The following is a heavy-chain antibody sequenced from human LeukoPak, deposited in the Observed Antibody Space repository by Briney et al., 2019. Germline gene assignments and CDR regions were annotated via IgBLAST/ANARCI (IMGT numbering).Heavy chain of an antibody. V-gene: IGHV3-13*01. J-gene: IGHJ4*02. Sequence: GGSLRLSCAASGFTFSSYDMHWVRQATGKGLGWVSAIGTAGDTYYPGSVKGRFTISRENAKNSLYLQMNSLRAGDTAVYYCARYKPWGYSYGYDYWGQGTLVTVSS. D-gene: IGHD5-18*01. CDR2: IGTAGDT. CDR1: GFTFSSYD. CDR3: ARYKPWGYSYGYDY.